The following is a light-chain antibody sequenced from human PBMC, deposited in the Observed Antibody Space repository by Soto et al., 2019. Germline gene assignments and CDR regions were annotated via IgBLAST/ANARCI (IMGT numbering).Light chain of an antibody. CDR3: QQRSNGPLFT. J-gene: IGKJ3*01. Sequence: EIVLTQSPATLSLFPGERATLSCRASQSIGSNLAWYQQKPGQAPRLLIYDASNRATGIPARFSGSGSGTDFTLTISSLEPEDFAVYYCQQRSNGPLFTFGPGTKVDVK. V-gene: IGKV3-11*01. CDR2: DAS. CDR1: QSIGSN.